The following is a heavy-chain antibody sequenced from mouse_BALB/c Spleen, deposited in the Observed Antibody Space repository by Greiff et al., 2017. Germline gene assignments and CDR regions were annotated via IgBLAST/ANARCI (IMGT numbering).Heavy chain of an antibody. V-gene: IGHV5-6*01. D-gene: IGHD3-2*01. CDR3: ARRRDSSGYLYDAMDY. J-gene: IGHJ4*01. CDR1: GFTFSSYG. CDR2: ISSGGSYT. Sequence: EVQLVESGGDLVKPGGSLKLSCAASGFTFSSYGMSWVRQTPDKRLEWVATISSGGSYTYYPDSVKGRFTISRDNAKNTLYLQMSSLKSEDTAMYYCARRRDSSGYLYDAMDYWGQGTSVTVSS.